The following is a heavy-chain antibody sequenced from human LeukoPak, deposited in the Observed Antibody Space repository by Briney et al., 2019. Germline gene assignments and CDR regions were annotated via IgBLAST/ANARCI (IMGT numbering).Heavy chain of an antibody. CDR3: ARGYSIGKGNAFDI. CDR1: GFTFGDYA. J-gene: IGHJ3*02. D-gene: IGHD6-19*01. CDR2: ISWNSGSI. Sequence: GGSLRLSCAASGFTFGDYAMHWVRQAPGKGLEWVSGISWNSGSIGYADSVKGRFTISRDNSKNTLYLQMNSLRAEDTAVYYCARGYSIGKGNAFDIWGQGTMVTVSS. V-gene: IGHV3-9*01.